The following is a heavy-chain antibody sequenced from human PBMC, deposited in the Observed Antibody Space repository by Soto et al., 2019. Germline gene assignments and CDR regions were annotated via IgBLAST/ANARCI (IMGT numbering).Heavy chain of an antibody. J-gene: IGHJ4*02. CDR2: IKQDGSEK. CDR1: GFSFSSNW. CDR3: ARDRGYCSGGTCYSVLDY. D-gene: IGHD2-15*01. Sequence: EVQLVESGGGLVQPGGSLRLSCAASGFSFSSNWMNWVRQAPGKGLEWVANIKQDGSEKYYVDSVKGRFTISRDNAKSSLYLQMTSLRAEDTAVYYCARDRGYCSGGTCYSVLDYWGQGTLVTVSS. V-gene: IGHV3-7*01.